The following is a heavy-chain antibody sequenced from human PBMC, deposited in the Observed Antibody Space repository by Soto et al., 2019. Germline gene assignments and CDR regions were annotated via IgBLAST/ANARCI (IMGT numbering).Heavy chain of an antibody. CDR1: GFTFSSCA. D-gene: IGHD2-8*02. CDR2: VTHDGSLY. J-gene: IGHJ4*02. Sequence: QVQLVESGGGVVQPGRSLRLSCVASGFTFSSCAMHWVRQVPGKGLEWLAVVTHDGSLYPYADSVKGRFSISRDNSRKTLYLQMTSLRPEDTAVYYCVKDRSDTWSFDYWGQGTLVTVYS. V-gene: IGHV3-30*18. CDR3: VKDRSDTWSFDY.